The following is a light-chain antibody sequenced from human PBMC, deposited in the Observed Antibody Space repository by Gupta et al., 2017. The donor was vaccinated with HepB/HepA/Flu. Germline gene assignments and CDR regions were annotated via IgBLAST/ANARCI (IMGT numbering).Light chain of an antibody. V-gene: IGLV2-11*01. CDR3: CSYAGNSLYVL. Sequence: QSALTQPRSVSGSPGQSVTISCTGTSSDVGRYNYFSWYQHHPGKAPKLMIYDVIRRPSGVPDRFSGSKSGNTASLTISGLQAEDEAVYYCCSYAGNSLYVLFGGGTKLTVL. CDR1: SSDVGRYNY. J-gene: IGLJ2*01. CDR2: DVI.